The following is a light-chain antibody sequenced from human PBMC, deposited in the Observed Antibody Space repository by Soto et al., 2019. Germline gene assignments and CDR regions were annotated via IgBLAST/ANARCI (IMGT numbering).Light chain of an antibody. CDR1: NSNIGAGFD. V-gene: IGLV1-40*01. CDR2: GNT. CDR3: QSYDTSLTGSRI. Sequence: QSVLTQPPSVSGAPGQRVTISCTGSNSNIGAGFDVIWYQQLPGTAPKLLIYGNTNRRSGVPDRFSASRSGASASLAITGLQADDEADYYCQSYDTSLTGSRIFGGGTKVTVL. J-gene: IGLJ2*01.